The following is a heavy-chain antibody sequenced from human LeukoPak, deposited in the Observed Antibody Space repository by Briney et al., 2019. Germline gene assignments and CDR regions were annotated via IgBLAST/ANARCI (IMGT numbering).Heavy chain of an antibody. CDR3: ARVPLRFLEWLSPPNWFDP. D-gene: IGHD3-3*01. CDR2: INHSGST. CDR1: GGSFSGYY. J-gene: IGHJ5*02. Sequence: PSETLSLTCAVYGGSFSGYYWSWIRQPPGKGLEWIGEINHSGSTNYNPSLKSRVTISVDTSKNQFSLKLSSVTAADTAVYYCARVPLRFLEWLSPPNWFDPWGQGTLVTVSS. V-gene: IGHV4-34*01.